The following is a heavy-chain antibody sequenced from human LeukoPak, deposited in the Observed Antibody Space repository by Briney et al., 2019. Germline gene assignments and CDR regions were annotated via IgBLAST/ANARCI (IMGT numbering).Heavy chain of an antibody. CDR3: ARVRYSYGGGDFDY. CDR2: IYHSGST. CDR1: GGSISSGGYY. J-gene: IGHJ4*02. Sequence: PSETLSLTCTVSGGSISSGGYYWSWIRQPPGQGLEWIGYIYHSGSTYYNPSLKSRVTISVDTSKNQFSLKLSSVTAADTAVYYCARVRYSYGGGDFDYWGQGTLVTVSS. V-gene: IGHV4-30-2*01. D-gene: IGHD5-18*01.